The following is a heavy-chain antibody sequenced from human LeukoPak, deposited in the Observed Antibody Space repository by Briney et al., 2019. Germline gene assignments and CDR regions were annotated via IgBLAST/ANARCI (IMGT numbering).Heavy chain of an antibody. D-gene: IGHD6-19*01. CDR3: ARSDHKVQWLEPTDY. Sequence: ASVKVSRKASGYTFTNYYMHWVRQAPGQGLEWMGIINPRGGSTSHAQKFQGRVTMTRDTSTSTVYMELSSLTSEDTAVYYCARSDHKVQWLEPTDYWGQGTLVTVSS. V-gene: IGHV1-46*01. CDR1: GYTFTNYY. J-gene: IGHJ4*02. CDR2: INPRGGST.